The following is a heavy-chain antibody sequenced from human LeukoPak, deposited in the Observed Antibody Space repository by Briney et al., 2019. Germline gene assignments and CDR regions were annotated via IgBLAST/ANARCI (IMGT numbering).Heavy chain of an antibody. V-gene: IGHV4-34*01. CDR1: GGSFSGYY. J-gene: IGHJ4*02. CDR2: INHSGST. Sequence: SETLSLTCAVSGGSFSGYYWSWIRQPPGKGLEWIGEINHSGSTNYNPSLKSRVTISVDTSKNQFSLKLSSVTAADTAVYYCASTDSSGYYYGYWGQGTLVTVSS. D-gene: IGHD3-22*01. CDR3: ASTDSSGYYYGY.